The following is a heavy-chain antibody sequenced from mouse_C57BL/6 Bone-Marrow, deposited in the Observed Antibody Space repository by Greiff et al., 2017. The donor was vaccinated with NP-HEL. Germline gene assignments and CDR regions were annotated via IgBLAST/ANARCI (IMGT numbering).Heavy chain of an antibody. J-gene: IGHJ1*03. D-gene: IGHD2-2*01. Sequence: EVQLQQSGAELVRPGASVKLSCTASGFNIKDDYMHWVKQRPEQGLEWIGWIDPENGDTEYASKFQGKATITADTSSNTAYLQLSSLTSEDTAVYCCTTWGYYWYFDVWGTGTTVTVSS. CDR2: IDPENGDT. V-gene: IGHV14-4*01. CDR1: GFNIKDDY. CDR3: TTWGYYWYFDV.